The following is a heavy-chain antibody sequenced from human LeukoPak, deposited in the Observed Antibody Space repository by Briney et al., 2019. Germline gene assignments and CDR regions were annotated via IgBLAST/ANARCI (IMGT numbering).Heavy chain of an antibody. Sequence: SETLSLTCTVSGYSISSGYYWGWIRQPPGKGLEWIGNIYHSGSTYYNPSLKSRVTISVDTSKNQFSLKLSSVTAADTAVYYCAGHDSYDYVWGSLARGLLAFDYWGQGTLVTVSS. D-gene: IGHD3-16*01. V-gene: IGHV4-38-2*02. CDR2: IYHSGST. J-gene: IGHJ4*02. CDR3: AGHDSYDYVWGSLARGLLAFDY. CDR1: GYSISSGYY.